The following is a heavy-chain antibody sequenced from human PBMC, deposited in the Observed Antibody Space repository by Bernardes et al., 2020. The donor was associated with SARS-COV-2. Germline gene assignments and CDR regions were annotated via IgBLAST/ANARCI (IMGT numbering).Heavy chain of an antibody. CDR2: IKQDGSEK. CDR3: ARASPYYGSGIERGLYYYYYGMDV. V-gene: IGHV3-7*04. D-gene: IGHD3-10*01. Sequence: GGSLRLSCAASGFTFSSYWMSWVRQAPGKGLEWVANIKQDGSEKYYVDSVKGRFTISRDNAKNSLYLQMNSLRAEDTAVYYCARASPYYGSGIERGLYYYYYGMDVWGQGTTVTVSS. CDR1: GFTFSSYW. J-gene: IGHJ6*02.